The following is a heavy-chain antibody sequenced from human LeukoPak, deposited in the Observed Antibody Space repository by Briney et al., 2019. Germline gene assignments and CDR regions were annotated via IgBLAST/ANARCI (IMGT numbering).Heavy chain of an antibody. CDR2: IYYSGST. Sequence: PSETLSLTCTVSGGSISSSSYYWGWIRQPPGKGLEWIGSIYYSGSTYYNPSLKSRVTISVDTSKNQFSLKLSSVTAADTAVYYCARQVFLVGVTMRGALRDWGQGTLVTVSS. D-gene: IGHD2-15*01. V-gene: IGHV4-39*01. CDR1: GGSISSSSYY. J-gene: IGHJ4*02. CDR3: ARQVFLVGVTMRGALRD.